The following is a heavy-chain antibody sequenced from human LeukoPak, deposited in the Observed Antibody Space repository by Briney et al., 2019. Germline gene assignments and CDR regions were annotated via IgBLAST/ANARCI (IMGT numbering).Heavy chain of an antibody. Sequence: SETLSLTCTVSGGSISSYYWSWIRQPPGKGLEWIGYIYYSGSTHYNPSLKSRVTISVDTSKNQFSLKLSSVTAADTAVYYCARVGGIAAAGNYYYYGMDVWGQGTTVIVSS. D-gene: IGHD6-13*01. CDR2: IYYSGST. J-gene: IGHJ6*02. CDR1: GGSISSYY. V-gene: IGHV4-59*01. CDR3: ARVGGIAAAGNYYYYGMDV.